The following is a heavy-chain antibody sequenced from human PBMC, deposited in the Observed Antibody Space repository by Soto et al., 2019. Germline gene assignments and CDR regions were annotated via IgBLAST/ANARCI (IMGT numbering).Heavy chain of an antibody. CDR3: ARGAVAGPGEYYFDY. J-gene: IGHJ4*02. Sequence: QVQLVESGGGVVQPGRSLRLSCAASGFTFSSYGMHWVRQAPGKGLEWVAVIWYDGSNKYYADSVKGRFTISRDNSKNTLYLQMNSLRAEGTAVYYCARGAVAGPGEYYFDYWGQGTLVTVSS. D-gene: IGHD6-19*01. CDR1: GFTFSSYG. V-gene: IGHV3-33*01. CDR2: IWYDGSNK.